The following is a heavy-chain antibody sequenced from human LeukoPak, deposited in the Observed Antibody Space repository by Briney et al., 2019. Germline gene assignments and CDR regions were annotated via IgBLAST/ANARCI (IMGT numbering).Heavy chain of an antibody. D-gene: IGHD4-17*01. CDR2: ISSSSSYI. CDR3: AGGTNGRSTVPFFPWAPAHTGMEF. J-gene: IGHJ6*04. Sequence: PGGSLRLSCAASGFTFSSYSMNWVRQAPGKGLEWVSSISSSSSYIYYADSVKGRFTISRDNAKNSLYLQMNSLRAEDTAVYYCAGGTNGRSTVPFFPWAPAHTGMEFWDKG. CDR1: GFTFSSYS. V-gene: IGHV3-21*01.